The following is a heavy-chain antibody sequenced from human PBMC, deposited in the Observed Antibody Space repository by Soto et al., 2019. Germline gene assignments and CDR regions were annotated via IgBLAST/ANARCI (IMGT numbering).Heavy chain of an antibody. V-gene: IGHV4-59*11. CDR3: XXXXXXSGWGLDY. J-gene: IGHJ4*02. CDR1: IDFISNHY. CDR2: IYYSGIT. D-gene: IGHD6-19*01. Sequence: QVQLQESGPGLVKPSETLSLTCTVSIDFISNHYWSWIRQPPGKGLEWIGYIYYSGITISNPSLXXXXXXSXXXXXXXXXXXXXXXXXXXXXVYYXXXXXXXSGWGLDYWGQGTLVTVSS.